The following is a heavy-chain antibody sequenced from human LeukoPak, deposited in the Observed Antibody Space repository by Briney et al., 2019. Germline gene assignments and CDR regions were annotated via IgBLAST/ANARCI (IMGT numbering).Heavy chain of an antibody. Sequence: GASVKVSCKASGYTFTGYYMHWVRQAPGQGLEWMGRINPNSGGTNYAQKFQGRVTVTRDTSISTAYMELSRLRSDDTAVYYCARTYYYDSSGYPHFDYWGQGTLVTVSS. D-gene: IGHD3-22*01. J-gene: IGHJ4*02. V-gene: IGHV1-2*06. CDR1: GYTFTGYY. CDR2: INPNSGGT. CDR3: ARTYYYDSSGYPHFDY.